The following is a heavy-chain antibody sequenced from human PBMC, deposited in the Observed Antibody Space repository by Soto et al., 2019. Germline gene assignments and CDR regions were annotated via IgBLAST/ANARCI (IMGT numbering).Heavy chain of an antibody. J-gene: IGHJ6*02. D-gene: IGHD6-13*01. Sequence: ASVKVSCKASGYTFTSYGISWVRQAPGQGLEGMGWISAYNGNTNYAQKLQGRVTMTTDTSTSTAYMELRSLRSDDTAVYYCARDRSIAAASPFYGMDVWGQGTTVTVSS. CDR1: GYTFTSYG. CDR3: ARDRSIAAASPFYGMDV. V-gene: IGHV1-18*01. CDR2: ISAYNGNT.